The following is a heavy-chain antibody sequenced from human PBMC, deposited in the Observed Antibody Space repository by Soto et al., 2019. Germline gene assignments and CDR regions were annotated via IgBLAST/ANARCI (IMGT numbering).Heavy chain of an antibody. CDR3: ARHTIMVRGVIIDAFDI. V-gene: IGHV4-39*01. J-gene: IGHJ3*02. Sequence: PSETLSLTCTVSGGSISSSSYYWGWIRQPLGKGLEWIGSIYYSGSTYYNPSLKSRVTISVDTSKNQFSLKLSSVTAADTAVYYCARHTIMVRGVIIDAFDIWGQGTMVTVSS. D-gene: IGHD3-10*01. CDR1: GGSISSSSYY. CDR2: IYYSGST.